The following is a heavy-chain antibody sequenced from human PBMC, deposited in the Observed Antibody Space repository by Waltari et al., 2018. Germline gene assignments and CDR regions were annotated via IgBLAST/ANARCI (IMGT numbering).Heavy chain of an antibody. J-gene: IGHJ5*02. CDR1: GFTFSSYR. V-gene: IGHV3-33*01. CDR3: ARDQLVGGFDP. D-gene: IGHD2-21*01. Sequence: QVQLVESGGGVVQPGRSLRLSCAASGFTFSSYRMHWVRQAPGKGLEWVAVIWYDGSNKYYADSVKGRFTISRDNSKNTLYLQMNSLRAEDTAVYYCARDQLVGGFDPWGQGTLVTVSS. CDR2: IWYDGSNK.